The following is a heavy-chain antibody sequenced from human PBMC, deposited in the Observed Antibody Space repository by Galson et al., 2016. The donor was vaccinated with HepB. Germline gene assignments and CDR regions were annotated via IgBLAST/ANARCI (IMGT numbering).Heavy chain of an antibody. Sequence: SLRLSCAASGSTFRRYWMHWVRQAPGKGLEWVSRTNTDGNSANYADSVKGRFTMSRDNSKNTLYLQRNSLRAEDTARYFCARDGTTLSSDAFDMWGQGTMVPVSS. CDR2: TNTDGNSA. CDR3: ARDGTTLSSDAFDM. D-gene: IGHD1-7*01. J-gene: IGHJ3*02. V-gene: IGHV3-74*01. CDR1: GSTFRRYW.